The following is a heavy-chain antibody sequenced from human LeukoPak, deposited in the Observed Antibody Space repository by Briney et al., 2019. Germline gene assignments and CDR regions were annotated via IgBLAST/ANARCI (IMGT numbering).Heavy chain of an antibody. V-gene: IGHV3-7*01. D-gene: IGHD6-13*01. CDR1: GFTFSSYW. J-gene: IGHJ5*02. CDR2: IKQDGSEK. Sequence: GGSLRLSCAASGFTFSSYWMSWVRQAPGKGLEWVANIKQDGSEKYYVDSVKGRFTISRDNAKNSLYLQMNSLRAEDTAVYYCARYSSSWYVSWFDPWGQGTLVTVSS. CDR3: ARYSSSWYVSWFDP.